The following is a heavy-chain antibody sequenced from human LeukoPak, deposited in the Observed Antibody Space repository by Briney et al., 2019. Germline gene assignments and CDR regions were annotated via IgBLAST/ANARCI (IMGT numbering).Heavy chain of an antibody. CDR2: IYSAGST. Sequence: GGSLRLSCAASGFPVSSSYMSWVRRAPGKGLEWVSVIYSAGSTYYADSVKGRFTISRDNSKNTLYLQMNSLRAEDTAVYYCAKAGNYVWGSRLDYWGQGTLVTVSS. CDR1: GFPVSSSY. D-gene: IGHD3-16*01. CDR3: AKAGNYVWGSRLDY. J-gene: IGHJ4*02. V-gene: IGHV3-53*01.